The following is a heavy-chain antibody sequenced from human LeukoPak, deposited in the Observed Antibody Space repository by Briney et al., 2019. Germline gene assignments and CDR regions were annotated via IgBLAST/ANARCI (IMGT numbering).Heavy chain of an antibody. CDR2: ISSSSSYI. CDR3: ARGRYYDFWSGYYTL. Sequence: GGSLRLSCAASGFTFSSYSMNWVRQAPGKGLEWVSSISSSSSYIYYADSVKGRFTISRDNAKNSLYLQMNSLRAEDTAVYYCARGRYYDFWSGYYTLRGQGTLVTVSS. D-gene: IGHD3-3*01. CDR1: GFTFSSYS. J-gene: IGHJ4*02. V-gene: IGHV3-21*01.